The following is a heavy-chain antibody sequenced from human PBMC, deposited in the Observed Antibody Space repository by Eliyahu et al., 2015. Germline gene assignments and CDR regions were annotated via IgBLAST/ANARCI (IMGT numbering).Heavy chain of an antibody. CDR3: ARGDFWSGYSSY. CDR2: INHSGST. CDR1: GXSFSGYX. D-gene: IGHD3-3*01. J-gene: IGHJ4*02. V-gene: IGHV4-34*01. Sequence: QVQLQQWGAGLLKPSETLSLTCAVYGXSFSGYXWXWIRQPPGKGLEWIGEINHSGSTNYNPSLKSRVTISVDTSKNQFSLKLSSVTAADTAVYYCARGDFWSGYSSYWGQGTLVTVSS.